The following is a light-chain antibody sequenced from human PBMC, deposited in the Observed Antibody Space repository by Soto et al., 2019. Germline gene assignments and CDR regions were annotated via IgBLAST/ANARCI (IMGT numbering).Light chain of an antibody. J-gene: IGLJ1*01. CDR3: TSYSSLSTYV. V-gene: IGLV2-14*01. Sequence: QSVLTQPASVSGPPGQSITISCTGTRSDVGAYNYGSWYQHHPGKAPRPVIYDVTNRTSGISDRFSGSKSGNTASLTISGLLAEDEADYYCTSYSSLSTYVFGTGTKLTVL. CDR1: RSDVGAYNY. CDR2: DVT.